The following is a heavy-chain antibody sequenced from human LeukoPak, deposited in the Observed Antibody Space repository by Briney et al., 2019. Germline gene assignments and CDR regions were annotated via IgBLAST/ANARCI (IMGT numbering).Heavy chain of an antibody. CDR1: GFTLGDYD. V-gene: IGHV3-9*01. CDR2: ISSNSDTI. CDR3: ARIGHDLYQTFDS. Sequence: PGGSLRLSRAASGFTLGDYDIHWVRQAPGKGPEWVSSISSNSDTIAYAEPVKGRFTVSRDNAKNSIYLQMNSLRAEDTAIYYCARIGHDLYQTFDSWGHGTLITVSS. J-gene: IGHJ5*01. D-gene: IGHD1-1*01.